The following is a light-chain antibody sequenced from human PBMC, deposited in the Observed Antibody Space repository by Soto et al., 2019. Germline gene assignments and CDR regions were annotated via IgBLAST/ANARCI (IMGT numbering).Light chain of an antibody. CDR1: QATSNY. CDR3: QKYDRAPRT. V-gene: IGKV1-27*01. Sequence: DIQMTQSPSPLSASMGDRVTITCRAIQATSNYLAWYQQKPGKVPKLLISAASTLQSGVPSRFSGSGSGTAFTLTISSLQPEDVATYYCQKYDRAPRTFGHGTKVEI. CDR2: AAS. J-gene: IGKJ1*01.